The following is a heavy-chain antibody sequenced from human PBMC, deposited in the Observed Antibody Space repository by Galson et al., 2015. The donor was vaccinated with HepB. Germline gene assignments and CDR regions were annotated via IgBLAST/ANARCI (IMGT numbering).Heavy chain of an antibody. J-gene: IGHJ4*02. V-gene: IGHV3-23*01. CDR2: ISGSGGST. CDR3: ARGPGIAAAGTVY. D-gene: IGHD6-13*01. CDR1: GFTFSSYA. Sequence: SLRLSCAASGFTFSSYAMSWVRQAPGKGLEWVSAISGSGGSTYYADSVKGRFTISRDNSKNTLYLQMNSLRAEDTAVYYCARGPGIAAAGTVYWGQGTLVTVSS.